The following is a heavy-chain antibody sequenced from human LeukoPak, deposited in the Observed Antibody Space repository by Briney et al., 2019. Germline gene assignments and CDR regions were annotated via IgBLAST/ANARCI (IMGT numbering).Heavy chain of an antibody. D-gene: IGHD6-13*01. Sequence: ASVKVSCKASEYTFTDYYMQWVRQAPGQGLEWMGRINPNSGGTNYAQKFQGRVTMTRDTSISTAYMDLSSLRSDDTAVYYCAIGIPAAGTFDCWGQGTLVTVSS. CDR3: AIGIPAAGTFDC. CDR1: EYTFTDYY. CDR2: INPNSGGT. J-gene: IGHJ4*02. V-gene: IGHV1-2*06.